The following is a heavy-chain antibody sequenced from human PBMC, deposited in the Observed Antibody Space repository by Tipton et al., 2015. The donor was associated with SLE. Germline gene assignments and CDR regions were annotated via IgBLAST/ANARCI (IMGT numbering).Heavy chain of an antibody. D-gene: IGHD4-11*01. CDR3: ARLGGYSTYFDY. Sequence: TLSLTCTVSGGSISSGGYYWSWIRQHPGKGLEWIGYIYYSGSTNYNPSLKSRVTISVDTSKNQFSLKLSSVTAADTAVYYCARLGGYSTYFDYWGQGTLVTVSS. CDR2: IYYSGST. V-gene: IGHV4-61*08. CDR1: GGSISSGGYY. J-gene: IGHJ4*02.